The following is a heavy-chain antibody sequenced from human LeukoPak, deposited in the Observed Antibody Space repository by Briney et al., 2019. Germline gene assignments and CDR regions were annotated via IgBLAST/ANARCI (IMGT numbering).Heavy chain of an antibody. CDR1: GFTFSSYG. J-gene: IGHJ5*02. CDR3: AKRAVAGPHNWFDP. Sequence: PGGSLRLSCAASGFTFSSYGMHWVRQAPGKGLEWVAFIRYDGSNKYYADSVKGRFTISRDNSKNTLYLQMNSLRAEDTAVYYCAKRAVAGPHNWFDPWGQGTLDTVSS. V-gene: IGHV3-30*02. CDR2: IRYDGSNK. D-gene: IGHD6-19*01.